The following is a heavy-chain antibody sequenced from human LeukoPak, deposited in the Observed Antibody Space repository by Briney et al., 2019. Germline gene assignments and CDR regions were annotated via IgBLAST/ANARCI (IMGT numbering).Heavy chain of an antibody. CDR3: TIVLRPYRGSGYRNWFDP. J-gene: IGHJ5*02. CDR1: GFTFSNAW. Sequence: GRSLRLSCAASGFTFSNAWMAWVRQVPGKGLEWLGRIKSKTDGETADYAAPVRGRFFISRDDRKDTLYVEINSLKTEDTGIYYCTIVLRPYRGSGYRNWFDPWGRGTLVTVSS. CDR2: IKSKTDGETA. D-gene: IGHD3-22*01. V-gene: IGHV3-15*01.